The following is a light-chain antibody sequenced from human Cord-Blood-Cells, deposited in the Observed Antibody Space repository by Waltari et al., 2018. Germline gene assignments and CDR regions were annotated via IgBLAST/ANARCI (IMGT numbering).Light chain of an antibody. J-gene: IGLJ1*01. V-gene: IGLV2-8*01. CDR1: STVVGGHNY. Sequence: QYALTPPPSAAGPAGQAGTVSCTGTSTVVGGHNYVAWYQQHPGKAPKRIIYEVSKRPSGVPDRFSCPKSGNTASLTVSGLQAEDEADYYCSSYAGSNNLYVFGTGTKVTVL. CDR3: SSYAGSNNLYV. CDR2: EVS.